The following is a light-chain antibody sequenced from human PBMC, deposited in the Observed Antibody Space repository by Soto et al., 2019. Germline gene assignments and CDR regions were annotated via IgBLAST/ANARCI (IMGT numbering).Light chain of an antibody. J-gene: IGKJ4*01. V-gene: IGKV1-39*01. Sequence: DIQMTHSPSSLSASVEDRVIITCRASQSISNHLNWYQQKPGKAPKLLIYAASSLQSGVPSRFSGSGSGTDFTLTISSLQPEDFATYYCQQADSFPTFGGGTKVDIK. CDR2: AAS. CDR3: QQADSFPT. CDR1: QSISNH.